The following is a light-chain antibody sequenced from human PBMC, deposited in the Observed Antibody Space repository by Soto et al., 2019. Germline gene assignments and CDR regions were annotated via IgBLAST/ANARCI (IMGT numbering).Light chain of an antibody. CDR2: SDN. V-gene: IGLV1-44*01. CDR3: SAWDDTLSGPV. J-gene: IGLJ3*02. CDR1: SSNIGGNT. Sequence: QSVLTQPPSASGAPGLRVTISCSGSSSNIGGNTVNWYQQLPGKAPKLLIHSDNDRPSGVPGRFSGSRSGASASLAITGLQSEDEAYYYCSAWDDTLSGPVLGGGTKLTVL.